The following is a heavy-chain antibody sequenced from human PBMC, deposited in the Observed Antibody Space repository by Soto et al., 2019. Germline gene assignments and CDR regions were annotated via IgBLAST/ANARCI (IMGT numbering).Heavy chain of an antibody. Sequence: QVQLVQSGAEVKKPGSSVKVSCKASGGTFSSYAISWVRQAPGQGLEWMGGIIPIFGTANYAQKFQGRVTITADESTSTAYMELSSLRSEDTAVYYCASAYCGGDCYSKYYYYGMDVWGQGTTVTVSS. V-gene: IGHV1-69*12. CDR1: GGTFSSYA. CDR2: IIPIFGTA. D-gene: IGHD2-21*02. J-gene: IGHJ6*02. CDR3: ASAYCGGDCYSKYYYYGMDV.